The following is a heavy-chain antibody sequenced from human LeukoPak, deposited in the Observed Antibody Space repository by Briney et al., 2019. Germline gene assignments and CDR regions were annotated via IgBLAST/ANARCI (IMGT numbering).Heavy chain of an antibody. D-gene: IGHD3-3*01. CDR1: GFTFSSYG. V-gene: IGHV3-33*01. CDR2: IWYDGSNK. Sequence: GGSLRLSYAASGFTFSSYGMHWVRQAPGKGLEWVAVIWYDGSNKYYADSVKGRFTISRDNSKNTLYLQMNSLRAEDTAVYYCARDLMDYDFWSGYRYYGMDVWGQGTTVTVSS. CDR3: ARDLMDYDFWSGYRYYGMDV. J-gene: IGHJ6*02.